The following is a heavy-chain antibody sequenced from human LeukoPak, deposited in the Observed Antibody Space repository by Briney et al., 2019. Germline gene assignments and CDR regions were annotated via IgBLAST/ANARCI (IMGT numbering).Heavy chain of an antibody. CDR2: IRYDGSNK. J-gene: IGHJ4*02. V-gene: IGHV3-30*02. Sequence: GGFLRLSCAASGFTFSSYGMHWVRQAPGKGLEWVAFIRYDGSNKYYADSVKGRFTISRDNSKNTLYLQMNSLRAEDTAVYYCASDFGGSYPRDYWGQGTLVTVSS. D-gene: IGHD1-26*01. CDR1: GFTFSSYG. CDR3: ASDFGGSYPRDY.